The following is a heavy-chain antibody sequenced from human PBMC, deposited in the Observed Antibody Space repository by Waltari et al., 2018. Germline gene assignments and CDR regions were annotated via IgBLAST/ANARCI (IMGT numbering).Heavy chain of an antibody. V-gene: IGHV3-30*01. CDR1: GFTFSSYA. J-gene: IGHJ3*02. CDR2: ISYDGSNK. Sequence: VQLVESGGGLVKPGGSLRLSCAASGFTFSSYAMHWVRQAPGKGLEWVAVISYDGSNKYYADSVKGRFTISRDNSKNTLYLQMNSLRAEDTAVYYCARDRGYYYDSSGTTSAFDIWGQGTMVTVSS. D-gene: IGHD3-22*01. CDR3: ARDRGYYYDSSGTTSAFDI.